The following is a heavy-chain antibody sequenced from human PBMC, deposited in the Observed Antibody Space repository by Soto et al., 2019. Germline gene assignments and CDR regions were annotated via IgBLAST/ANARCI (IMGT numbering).Heavy chain of an antibody. D-gene: IGHD3-22*01. CDR3: ARDGPSDPYYDSSGYYW. V-gene: IGHV3-48*03. Sequence: PVGSLRLSCAASGFTFSSYDMNWVRQAPGKGLEWVSYISSSGSTIYYADSVKGRFTISRDNAKNSLHLQMNSLRAEDTAVYYCARDGPSDPYYDSSGYYWWGQGTLVTVSS. CDR2: ISSSGSTI. J-gene: IGHJ4*02. CDR1: GFTFSSYD.